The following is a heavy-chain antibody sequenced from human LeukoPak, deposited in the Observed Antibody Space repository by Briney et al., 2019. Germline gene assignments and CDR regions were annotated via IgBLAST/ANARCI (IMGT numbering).Heavy chain of an antibody. V-gene: IGHV3-15*01. CDR3: VRDGGMGIV. CDR2: IKSKTDDGTT. CDR1: GFTFSNAW. D-gene: IGHD2-21*01. Sequence: PGGSLRLSCAASGFTFSNAWMSWVRQAPGKGLEWVGRIKSKTDDGTTDYAAPVKGRFTISRDDSKNTLYLQMNSLKTEDTAVYYCVRDGGMGIVWGQGTLVTVSS. J-gene: IGHJ4*02.